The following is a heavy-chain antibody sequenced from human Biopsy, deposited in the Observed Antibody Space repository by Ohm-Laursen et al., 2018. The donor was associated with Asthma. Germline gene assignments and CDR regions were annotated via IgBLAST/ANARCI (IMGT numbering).Heavy chain of an antibody. Sequence: SQTLSLTCTVSGGSLSSGPYYWSWVRQHPGKGLEWTGYINYSGSTFYSPSLESRVTVSVDTSKNQFSLKLSSVTAADTAVYYCARDLSGYCTSSACYGFNSWGQGTLVTVSS. CDR1: GGSLSSGPYY. J-gene: IGHJ5*01. CDR2: INYSGST. D-gene: IGHD2-8*01. V-gene: IGHV4-31*03. CDR3: ARDLSGYCTSSACYGFNS.